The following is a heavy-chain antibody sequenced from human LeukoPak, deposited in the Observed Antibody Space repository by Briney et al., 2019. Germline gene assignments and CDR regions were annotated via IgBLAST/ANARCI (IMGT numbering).Heavy chain of an antibody. J-gene: IGHJ4*02. CDR3: ARDRIGLDF. D-gene: IGHD2-15*01. V-gene: IGHV4-34*01. CDR1: GGSFSGYY. CDR2: INHSGST. Sequence: PSETLSLTCAVYGGSFSGYYWSWIRQPPGKGLEWIGEINHSGSTNYNPSLKSRVTMSLDTSKNQFSLKLSSVTAADTAVYFCARDRIGLDFWGQGSLVTVSS.